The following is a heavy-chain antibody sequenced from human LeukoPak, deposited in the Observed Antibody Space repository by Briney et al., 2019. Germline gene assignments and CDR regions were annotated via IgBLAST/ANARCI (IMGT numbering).Heavy chain of an antibody. CDR1: GFTFRSYW. CDR3: AKMFDTSSWYRAGFDY. V-gene: IGHV3-7*03. Sequence: PGGSLRLSCAASGFTFRSYWMAWVRQAPGKGLEWVANIKEDESAEHQADSVKGRFTISRDNAQNSVYLQMSSLRGEDTAVYYCAKMFDTSSWYRAGFDYWGQGTLVTVSS. J-gene: IGHJ4*02. CDR2: IKEDESAE. D-gene: IGHD6-13*01.